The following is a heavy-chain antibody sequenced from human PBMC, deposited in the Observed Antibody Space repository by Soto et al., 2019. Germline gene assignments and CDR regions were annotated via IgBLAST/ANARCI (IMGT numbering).Heavy chain of an antibody. CDR2: ISSSSSYT. V-gene: IGHV3-11*05. Sequence: QVQLVESGGGLVKPGGSLRLSCAASGFTFSDYYMSWIRQAPGKGLEWVSYISSSSSYTNCADSVKGRFTISRDNAKNSLYLQMNSLRAEDTAVYYCARVVHHYGSGSYYGPYFDYWGQGTLVTVSS. J-gene: IGHJ4*02. CDR1: GFTFSDYY. D-gene: IGHD3-10*01. CDR3: ARVVHHYGSGSYYGPYFDY.